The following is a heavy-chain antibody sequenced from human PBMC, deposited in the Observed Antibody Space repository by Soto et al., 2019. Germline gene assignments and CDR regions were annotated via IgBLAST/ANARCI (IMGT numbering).Heavy chain of an antibody. D-gene: IGHD3-10*01. CDR2: ISYDGSNK. Sequence: QVQLVESGGGVVQPGRSLRLSCAASGFTFSSYAMHWVRQAPGKGLEWVAVISYDGSNKYYADSVKGRFTISRDNSKNTLYLQMNSLRAEETAVYYCARAITMVRGVIKGIDYWGQGTLVTVSS. CDR3: ARAITMVRGVIKGIDY. V-gene: IGHV3-30-3*01. CDR1: GFTFSSYA. J-gene: IGHJ4*02.